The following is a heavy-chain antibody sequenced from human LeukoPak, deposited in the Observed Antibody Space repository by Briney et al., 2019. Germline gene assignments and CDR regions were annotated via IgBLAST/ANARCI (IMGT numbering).Heavy chain of an antibody. CDR2: IYYSGST. CDR1: GGSFSGYY. J-gene: IGHJ6*03. Sequence: PSETLSLTCAVYGGSFSGYYWSWIRQPPGKGLEWIGYIYYSGSTNYNPSLKSRVTISVDTSKNQFSLKLSSVTAADTAVYYCARGSRYPHYYYYMDVWGKGTTVTISS. D-gene: IGHD1-1*01. V-gene: IGHV4-59*01. CDR3: ARGSRYPHYYYYMDV.